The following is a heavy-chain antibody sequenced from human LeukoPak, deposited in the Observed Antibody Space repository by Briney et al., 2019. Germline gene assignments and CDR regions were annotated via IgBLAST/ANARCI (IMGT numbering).Heavy chain of an antibody. Sequence: GGSLRLSCAASGFTFSNYAMGWVRQAPGKGLEWLSAISSSGGSTYYADSVKGRFTISRDNSKNTLYLQMNSLRAEDTAVYYCAKAAMIVVHSWFDPWGQGTLVTVSS. CDR1: GFTFSNYA. CDR3: AKAAMIVVHSWFDP. V-gene: IGHV3-23*01. CDR2: ISSSGGST. J-gene: IGHJ5*02. D-gene: IGHD3-22*01.